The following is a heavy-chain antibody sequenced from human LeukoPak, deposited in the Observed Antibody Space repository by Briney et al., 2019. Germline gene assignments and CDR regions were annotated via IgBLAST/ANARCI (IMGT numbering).Heavy chain of an antibody. D-gene: IGHD3-10*02. V-gene: IGHV1-46*01. J-gene: IGHJ6*03. CDR3: ARGRMVFGELSDYYMDV. CDR2: INPSGGST. Sequence: GASVKVSCKASGYTFTSYYMHWVRQAPGQGLEWMGIINPSGGSTSYAQKFQGRVTMTRDMSTSTVYMELSSLRSEDTAVYYCARGRMVFGELSDYYMDVWGKGTTVTISS. CDR1: GYTFTSYY.